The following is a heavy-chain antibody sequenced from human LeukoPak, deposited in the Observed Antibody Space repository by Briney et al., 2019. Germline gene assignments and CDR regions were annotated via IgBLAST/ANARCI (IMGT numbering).Heavy chain of an antibody. CDR3: ARLITVVDDAFDI. V-gene: IGHV4-34*01. CDR1: GGSFSGYY. D-gene: IGHD2-15*01. Sequence: SSETLSLTCAVYGGSFSGYYWSWIRQPPGKGLEWIGEINHSGSTNYSPSLKSRVTISVDTSKNQFSLKLSSVTAADTAVYYCARLITVVDDAFDIWGQGTMVTVSS. J-gene: IGHJ3*02. CDR2: INHSGST.